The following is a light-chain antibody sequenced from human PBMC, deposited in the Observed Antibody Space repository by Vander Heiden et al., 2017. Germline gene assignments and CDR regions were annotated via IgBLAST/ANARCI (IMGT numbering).Light chain of an antibody. CDR3: QQYNNWPPI. V-gene: IGKV3-15*01. Sequence: EILMTQSPATLSVSPGERATLSCRASQSVSSNLAWYQQKPGQAPRLLIYGASTRATGIPARFSGSVSGTEFTLTISSLQSEDFAVYYCQQYNNWPPIFGGGTKVEIK. CDR2: GAS. J-gene: IGKJ4*01. CDR1: QSVSSN.